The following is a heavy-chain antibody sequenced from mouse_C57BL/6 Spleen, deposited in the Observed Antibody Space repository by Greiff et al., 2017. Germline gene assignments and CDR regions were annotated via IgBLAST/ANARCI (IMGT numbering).Heavy chain of an antibody. V-gene: IGHV1-15*01. Sequence: VQLQESGAELVRPGASVTLSCKASGYTFTDYEMHWVKQTPVHGLEWIGAIDPETGGTAYNQKFKGKAILTADKSSSTAYMELRSLTSEDSAVYYCTRSALRGYFDVWGTGTTVTVSS. J-gene: IGHJ1*03. CDR2: IDPETGGT. CDR1: GYTFTDYE. CDR3: TRSALRGYFDV.